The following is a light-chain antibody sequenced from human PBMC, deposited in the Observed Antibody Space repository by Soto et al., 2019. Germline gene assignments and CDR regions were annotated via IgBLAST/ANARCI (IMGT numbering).Light chain of an antibody. V-gene: IGKV3-11*01. CDR1: QSVSNY. CDR2: DAS. J-gene: IGKJ5*01. CDR3: QQRSNWPRSIT. Sequence: EIVLTQFPAALSVSPGERATLSCRASQSVSNYLAWYQQKPGQAPRLLIYDASNRATGIPARFSGSGSGTDFTLTISSLEPEDFAVYYCQQRSNWPRSITFGQGTRLEIK.